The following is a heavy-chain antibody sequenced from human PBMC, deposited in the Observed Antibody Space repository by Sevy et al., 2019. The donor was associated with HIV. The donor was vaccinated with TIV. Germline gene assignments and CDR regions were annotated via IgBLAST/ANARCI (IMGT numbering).Heavy chain of an antibody. CDR2: IWYDGSNK. D-gene: IGHD3-22*01. V-gene: IGHV3-30*02. J-gene: IGHJ4*02. CDR1: GFTFSSYG. CDR3: AKDPDYYDSSGYYSPPGY. Sequence: GSLRLSCAASGFTFSSYGMHWVRQAPGKGLEWVAVIWYDGSNKYYADSVKGRFTISRDNSKNTLYLQMNSLRAEDTAVYYCAKDPDYYDSSGYYSPPGYWGQGTLVTVSS.